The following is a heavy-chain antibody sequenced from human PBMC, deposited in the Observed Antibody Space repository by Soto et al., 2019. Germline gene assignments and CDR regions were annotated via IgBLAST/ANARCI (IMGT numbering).Heavy chain of an antibody. Sequence: QVQLVESGGGVVQPGRSLRLSCAASGFTFSSYAMHWVHQAPGKGLEWVAVISYDGSNKYYADSVKGRFTISRDNSKNTLYLQMNSLRAEDTAVYYCARAAAYYGMDVWGQGTTVTVSS. CDR3: ARAAAYYGMDV. J-gene: IGHJ6*02. V-gene: IGHV3-30-3*01. D-gene: IGHD6-13*01. CDR2: ISYDGSNK. CDR1: GFTFSSYA.